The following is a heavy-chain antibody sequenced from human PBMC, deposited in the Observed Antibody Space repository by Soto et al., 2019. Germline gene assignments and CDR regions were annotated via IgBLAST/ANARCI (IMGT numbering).Heavy chain of an antibody. D-gene: IGHD5-18*01. CDR3: AKVRKDVYSRFDY. Sequence: EVQLLESGGDLVQPGGSLRLSCAASGFTFSAYAVSWVRQAPGKGLEWVSAFRGSADSTYYADSVKGRFTISRDNSRNTLYLQMNSLRADDTAVYYCAKVRKDVYSRFDYWGQGTLVTVS. V-gene: IGHV3-23*01. CDR2: FRGSADST. CDR1: GFTFSAYA. J-gene: IGHJ4*02.